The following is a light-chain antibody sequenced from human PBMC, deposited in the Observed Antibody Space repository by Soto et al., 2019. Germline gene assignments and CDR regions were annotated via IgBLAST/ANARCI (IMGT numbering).Light chain of an antibody. Sequence: QSVLTQPPSVSGAPGQRVTISCTGSSSNIGAGYDVHWYQQLPGTAPKLLIYGNSNRPSGVPDRFSGSKSGTSASLAITGLQDEDEADYYCQSYDSSLGYVFGTGTKVTVL. CDR3: QSYDSSLGYV. V-gene: IGLV1-40*01. J-gene: IGLJ1*01. CDR2: GNS. CDR1: SSNIGAGYD.